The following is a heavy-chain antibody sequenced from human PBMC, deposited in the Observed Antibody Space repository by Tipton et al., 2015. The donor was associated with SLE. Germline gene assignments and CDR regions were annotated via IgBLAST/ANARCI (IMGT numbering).Heavy chain of an antibody. J-gene: IGHJ4*02. Sequence: SLRLSCAASGFSFSTYEMNWVRQTPGKGLEWLSYISSSGNDRKFAESVKGRFTVSRDNANNALYLQMNSLRAEDTAVYYCVRQAGTYWGQGTLVTVSS. CDR1: GFSFSTYE. CDR3: VRQAGTY. CDR2: ISSSGNDR. V-gene: IGHV3-48*03.